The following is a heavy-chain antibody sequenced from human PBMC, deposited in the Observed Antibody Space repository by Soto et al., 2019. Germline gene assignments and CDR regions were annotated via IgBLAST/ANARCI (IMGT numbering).Heavy chain of an antibody. Sequence: SETLSLTCTVSGGSIGSSSYYWGWIRQPPGKGLEWIGSIYYSGSTYYNPSLKSRVTISVDTSKNQFSLKLSSVTAADTAVYYCARQVGLYQLLWFDYWGQGALVTVSS. CDR3: ARQVGLYQLLWFDY. D-gene: IGHD2-2*01. CDR1: GGSIGSSSYY. CDR2: IYYSGST. V-gene: IGHV4-39*01. J-gene: IGHJ4*02.